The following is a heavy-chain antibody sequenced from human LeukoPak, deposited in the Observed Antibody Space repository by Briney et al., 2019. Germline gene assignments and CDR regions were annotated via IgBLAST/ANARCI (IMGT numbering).Heavy chain of an antibody. J-gene: IGHJ6*03. CDR2: IYYNGST. CDR3: ARVDKTVFGGYYYMDV. CDR1: GGSINSYY. Sequence: SETLSLTCTVSGGSINSYYWSWTRQPPGKGLEWIGYIYYNGSTNYNPSFKSRVTISVDTSKNQSSLKLSSVTAADTAVYYCARVDKTVFGGYYYMDVWGKGTTVTVSS. D-gene: IGHD3-3*01. V-gene: IGHV4-59*01.